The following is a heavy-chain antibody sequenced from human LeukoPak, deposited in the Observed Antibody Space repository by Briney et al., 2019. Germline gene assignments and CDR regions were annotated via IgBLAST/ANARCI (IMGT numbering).Heavy chain of an antibody. CDR2: ISGSGGTT. Sequence: GGSLRLSCAASGFIFSNSAMTWVRQAPGKGPEWVSGISGSGGTTYYADSVKGRFTISRDNSRNTLYLQMSSLRAEDTAVYYCAKAPSVSSSWFDYWGQGTLVTVSS. CDR1: GFIFSNSA. J-gene: IGHJ4*02. D-gene: IGHD6-13*01. V-gene: IGHV3-23*01. CDR3: AKAPSVSSSWFDY.